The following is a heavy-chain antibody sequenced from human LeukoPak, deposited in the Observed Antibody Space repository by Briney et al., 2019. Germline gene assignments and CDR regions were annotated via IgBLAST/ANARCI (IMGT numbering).Heavy chain of an antibody. Sequence: GGSLRLSCAASGFTFSNAWMSWVRQAPGKGLEWVGRIESKTDGETTDYVAPGKDRFTISRDDSKNTLYLQMNSLKTEDTAVYYCTTGGSGWGQGTTVTASS. V-gene: IGHV3-15*04. D-gene: IGHD6-19*01. CDR3: TTGGSG. CDR1: GFTFSNAW. CDR2: IESKTDGETT. J-gene: IGHJ6*02.